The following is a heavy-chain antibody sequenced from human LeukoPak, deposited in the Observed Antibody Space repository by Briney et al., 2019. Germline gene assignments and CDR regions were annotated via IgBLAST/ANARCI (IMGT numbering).Heavy chain of an antibody. CDR3: ARWASISREPGGFFDH. V-gene: IGHV4-38-2*02. Sequence: SETLSLTCTVSGDSVTNDFFWGWVRQPPGKELEWIGSSCLGRDTYYRPSLKSRVTISVDTSKNQFSLNLNSVTAADTAVYYCARWASISREPGGFFDHWGQGTLVTVSS. J-gene: IGHJ4*02. D-gene: IGHD1-14*01. CDR2: SCLGRDT. CDR1: GDSVTNDFF.